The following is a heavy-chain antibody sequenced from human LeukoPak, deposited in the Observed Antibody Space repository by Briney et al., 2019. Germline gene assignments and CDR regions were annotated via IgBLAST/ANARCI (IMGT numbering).Heavy chain of an antibody. V-gene: IGHV4-34*01. CDR1: GGSFSGYY. CDR2: ISHSGST. J-gene: IGHJ4*02. Sequence: SETLSLTCAVYGGSFSGYYWSWIRQPPGKGLEWIGEISHSGSTNYNPSLKSRVTISVDTSKNQFSLKLSSVTAADTAVYYCARGVAATSFDYWGQGTLVTVSS. CDR3: ARGVAATSFDY. D-gene: IGHD2-15*01.